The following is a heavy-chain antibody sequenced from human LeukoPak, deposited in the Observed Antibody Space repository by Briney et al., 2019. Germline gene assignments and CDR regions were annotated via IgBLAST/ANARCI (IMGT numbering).Heavy chain of an antibody. Sequence: GESLKISCKGSGYRFTGFWIAWVRQMPGKGLEWMGIIYPGDSDTRYSPSFQGQVTISADKSITTAYLQWSSLKASDTAMYYCARQEWLVTSQTEFDYWGQGTLVPVSS. CDR1: GYRFTGFW. V-gene: IGHV5-51*01. CDR3: ARQEWLVTSQTEFDY. D-gene: IGHD6-19*01. J-gene: IGHJ4*02. CDR2: IYPGDSDT.